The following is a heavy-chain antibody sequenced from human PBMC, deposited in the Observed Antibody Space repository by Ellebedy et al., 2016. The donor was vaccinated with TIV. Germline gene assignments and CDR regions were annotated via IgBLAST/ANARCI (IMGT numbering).Heavy chain of an antibody. CDR1: GFTFSTDW. CDR3: AKDYYGSGSPSGFDY. V-gene: IGHV3-66*02. J-gene: IGHJ4*02. CDR2: IYSGGST. Sequence: GESLKISCAASGFTFSTDWMSWVRQAPGKGLEWVSVIYSGGSTYYADSVKGRFTISRDNSKNTLYLQMNSLRAEDTAVYYCAKDYYGSGSPSGFDYWGQGTLVTVSS. D-gene: IGHD3-10*01.